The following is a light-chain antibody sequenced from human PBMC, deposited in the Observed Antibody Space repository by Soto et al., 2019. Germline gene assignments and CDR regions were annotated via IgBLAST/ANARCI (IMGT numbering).Light chain of an antibody. J-gene: IGKJ4*01. V-gene: IGKV3-15*01. Sequence: EIVMTQSPATLSVSPGERATLSCRASQSVGINLAWFQQKPGQAPRLLIYGASIRATGVPARFSGSGSGTEFTLTISSLQSEDFAVYYCQQCKDWPLTFGGGTKVDIK. CDR2: GAS. CDR1: QSVGIN. CDR3: QQCKDWPLT.